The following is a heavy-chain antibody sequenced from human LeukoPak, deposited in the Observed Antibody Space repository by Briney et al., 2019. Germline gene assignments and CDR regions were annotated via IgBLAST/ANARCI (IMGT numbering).Heavy chain of an antibody. V-gene: IGHV1-46*01. CDR3: ARGGYYYDSSGPCDY. CDR2: INPSGGST. D-gene: IGHD3-22*01. Sequence: GASVKVSCKASGYTFTSYYMHWVRQAPGQGLEWMGIINPSGGSTSYAQKFQGRVTMTRDMSTSTVYMELSSLRSEDTAVYYCARGGYYYDSSGPCDYWGQGTLVTVSS. CDR1: GYTFTSYY. J-gene: IGHJ4*02.